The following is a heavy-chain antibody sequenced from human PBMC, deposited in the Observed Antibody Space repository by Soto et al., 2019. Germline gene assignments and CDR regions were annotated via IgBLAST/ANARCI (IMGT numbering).Heavy chain of an antibody. V-gene: IGHV3-48*03. D-gene: IGHD3-22*01. CDR1: GFTFSTFE. Sequence: GGSLRLSCVASGFTFSTFEMNWVRQAPGKGLEWVSYISSSGSPIYYAESVKGRFTISRDNAKDSLFLQMDSLRAEDTAVYYCARAHYYDNTGPPPVWGQGTLVTVSS. CDR2: ISSSGSPI. CDR3: ARAHYYDNTGPPPV. J-gene: IGHJ4*02.